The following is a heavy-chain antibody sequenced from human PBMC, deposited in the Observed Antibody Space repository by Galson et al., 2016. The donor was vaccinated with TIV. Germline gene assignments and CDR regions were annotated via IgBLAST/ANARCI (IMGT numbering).Heavy chain of an antibody. D-gene: IGHD1-1*01. CDR1: GFTFSSFP. V-gene: IGHV3-30-3*01. J-gene: IGHJ4*02. CDR3: AKEVERRLPY. Sequence: SLRLSCADAGFTFSSFPMHWVRQAPGKGLEWVAVISYDGNNKFYADSVKGRFTISRDNSKNTLYLQMSSLRPGDTAVDYCAKEVERRLPYWGQGTLVTVSS. CDR2: ISYDGNNK.